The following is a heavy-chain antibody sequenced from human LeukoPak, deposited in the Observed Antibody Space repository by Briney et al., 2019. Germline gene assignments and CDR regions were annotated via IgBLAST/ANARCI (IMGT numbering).Heavy chain of an antibody. CDR1: GGSISSYY. J-gene: IGHJ6*02. Sequence: SETLSLTCTVSGGSISSYYWSWIRQPPGKGLGWIGYIYYSGSTNYNPSLKSRVTISVDTSKNQLSLKLSSVSAADAAVYYCARSKGAHYYYYGMDVWGQGTTVTVSS. CDR3: ARSKGAHYYYYGMDV. V-gene: IGHV4-59*01. D-gene: IGHD3-16*01. CDR2: IYYSGST.